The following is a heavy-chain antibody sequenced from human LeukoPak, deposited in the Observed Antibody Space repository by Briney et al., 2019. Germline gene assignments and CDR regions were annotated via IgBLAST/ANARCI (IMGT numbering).Heavy chain of an antibody. Sequence: GGSLRLSCAASGFTFSSYAMHWVRQAPGKGLEWVAVISYDGSNKYYADSVRGRFTISRDNSKNTLYLQMNSLRAEDTAVYYCARDASGMRYYDSSGYRYYYYYGMDVWGQGTTVTVSS. J-gene: IGHJ6*02. V-gene: IGHV3-30-3*01. CDR2: ISYDGSNK. CDR1: GFTFSSYA. CDR3: ARDASGMRYYDSSGYRYYYYYGMDV. D-gene: IGHD3-22*01.